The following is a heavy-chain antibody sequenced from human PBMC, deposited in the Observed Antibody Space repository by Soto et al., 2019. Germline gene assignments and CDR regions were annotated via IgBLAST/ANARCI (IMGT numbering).Heavy chain of an antibody. CDR3: ARHPIVLLFLEWLSLGFDP. CDR1: GGSFSGYY. D-gene: IGHD3-3*01. Sequence: SETLSLTCAVYGGSFSGYYWSWIRQPPGKGLEWIGEINHSGSTNYNPSLKSRVTISVDTSKNQFSLKLSSVTAADTAVYYCARHPIVLLFLEWLSLGFDPWGQGTLVTVSS. CDR2: INHSGST. J-gene: IGHJ5*02. V-gene: IGHV4-34*01.